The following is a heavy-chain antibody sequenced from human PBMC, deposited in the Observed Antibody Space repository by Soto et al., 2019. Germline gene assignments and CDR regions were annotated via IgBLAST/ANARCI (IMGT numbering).Heavy chain of an antibody. Sequence: GGSLRLSCAASGFTFSSYAMHWVRQAPGKGLEYVSAISSNGGSTYYANSVKGRFTISRDNSKNTLYLQMGSLRAEDMAVYYCARVGVGGYDDYFDYWGQGTLVTVSS. CDR2: ISSNGGST. J-gene: IGHJ4*02. CDR1: GFTFSSYA. V-gene: IGHV3-64*01. CDR3: ARVGVGGYDDYFDY. D-gene: IGHD5-12*01.